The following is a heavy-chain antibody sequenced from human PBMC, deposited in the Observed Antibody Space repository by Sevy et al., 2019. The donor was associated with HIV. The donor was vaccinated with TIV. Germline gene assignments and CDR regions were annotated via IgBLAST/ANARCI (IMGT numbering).Heavy chain of an antibody. J-gene: IGHJ4*02. CDR2: ISAXXXXX. D-gene: IGHD4-17*01. V-gene: IGHV1-18*01. CDR1: GYTXAXXG. CDR3: ARDTAGRVGXYDDYAXNY. Sequence: ASVKVSCKASGYTXAXXGISWVRQAPGQGXEWMGWISAXXXXXNYAQEFQGRVTMTTDTSASTAYMELRNLSSDXPAVYYCARDTAGRVGXYDDYAXNYWGQGTLVTVSS.